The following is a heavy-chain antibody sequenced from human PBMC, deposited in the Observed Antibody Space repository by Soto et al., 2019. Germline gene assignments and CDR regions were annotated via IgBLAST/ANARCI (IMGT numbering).Heavy chain of an antibody. Sequence: GSLRLSCAASGFTFSSYWMHCVRQAPGKGLVWVSRINSDGSSTSYADSVKGRFTISRDNAKNTLYPQMNSLRAEDTAVYYCARGTPHMGYYGMDVWGQGTTVTVSS. CDR1: GFTFSSYW. CDR2: INSDGSST. V-gene: IGHV3-74*01. J-gene: IGHJ6*02. CDR3: ARGTPHMGYYGMDV. D-gene: IGHD2-15*01.